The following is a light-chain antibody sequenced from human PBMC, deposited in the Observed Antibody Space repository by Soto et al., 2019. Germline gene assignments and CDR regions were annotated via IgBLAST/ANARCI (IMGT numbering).Light chain of an antibody. V-gene: IGKV2-30*01. CDR2: KVS. CDR3: MQYTHWPHT. Sequence: DVVLTQSPVSLPVTLGQPASITCRSSHGLVYSNGNTFLSWFLQRPGQSPRRLIYKVSNRDSGVPDRFSGSGSGTDFTLQITRVVAEDVGVYYCMQYTHWPHTFGQGTKLEIK. CDR1: HGLVYSNGNTF. J-gene: IGKJ2*01.